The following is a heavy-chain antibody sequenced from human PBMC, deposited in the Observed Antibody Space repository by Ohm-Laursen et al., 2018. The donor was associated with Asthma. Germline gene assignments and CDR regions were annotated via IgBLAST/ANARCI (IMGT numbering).Heavy chain of an antibody. J-gene: IGHJ4*02. Sequence: SLRLSCAASGFTFNKHHMTWVRQAPGKGLEWVSAIDGSGGRTYYADSVKGRFTISRDNPRNTLYLQMNSLRAEDTALYYCAKDRDIVASPFDYWGQGTLVTVSS. CDR2: IDGSGGRT. CDR3: AKDRDIVASPFDY. D-gene: IGHD5-12*01. V-gene: IGHV3-23*01. CDR1: GFTFNKHH.